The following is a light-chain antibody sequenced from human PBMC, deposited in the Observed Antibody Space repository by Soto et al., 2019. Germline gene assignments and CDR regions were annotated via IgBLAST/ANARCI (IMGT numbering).Light chain of an antibody. CDR1: KSNYGSHNY. CDR3: CSFAGGLFV. CDR2: DVT. V-gene: IGLV2-11*01. Sequence: QSVLTQPRPMSRAPGQAVTVSRTGNKSNYGSHNYVSWYQQHPGKAPKLLLHDVTERPSGVPGRFSGSKSDNTASLTISGLQAEDEADYFCCSFAGGLFVFGSGTKVTVL. J-gene: IGLJ1*01.